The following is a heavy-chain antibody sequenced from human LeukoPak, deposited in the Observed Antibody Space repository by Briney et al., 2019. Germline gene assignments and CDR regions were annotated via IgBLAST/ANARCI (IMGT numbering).Heavy chain of an antibody. CDR3: ARVSAPGYSSGWYYGY. CDR1: GYTFTGNY. J-gene: IGHJ4*02. CDR2: INPNSGDT. Sequence: ASVKVSCKASGYTFTGNYMHWVRQAPGQGLEWMGWINPNSGDTNFAQKFQGRVTMTRDTAISTAYMELSSLRSEDTAVYYCARVSAPGYSSGWYYGYWGQGTLVTVSS. D-gene: IGHD6-19*01. V-gene: IGHV1-2*02.